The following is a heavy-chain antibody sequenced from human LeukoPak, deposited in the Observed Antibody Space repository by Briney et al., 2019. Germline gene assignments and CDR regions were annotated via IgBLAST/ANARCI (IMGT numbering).Heavy chain of an antibody. J-gene: IGHJ5*02. Sequence: GASVKVSFKASVCTFSIYVFSWVRQVPGPGLEWVGGMILFFGTGNYAQKFQGRVTITTDESTSTAYMELSSLRSEDTAVYYCASWITGTTGGFDPWGQGTLVTVSS. CDR3: ASWITGTTGGFDP. CDR1: VCTFSIYV. V-gene: IGHV1-69*05. CDR2: MILFFGTG. D-gene: IGHD1-20*01.